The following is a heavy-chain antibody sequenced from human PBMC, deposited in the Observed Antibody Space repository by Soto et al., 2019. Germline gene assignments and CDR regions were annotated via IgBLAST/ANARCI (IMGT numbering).Heavy chain of an antibody. D-gene: IGHD6-25*01. J-gene: IGHJ4*02. Sequence: PSETLSLTCSVSGASISSGGYYWSWIRQHPGKGLEWIGYIYSSGTTYYNPSLKGRVTISIDTSKNQFSLKVSSVTAADTAVYYCARGIAAADDYWGQGTLVTVSS. CDR2: IYSSGTT. CDR1: GASISSGGYY. V-gene: IGHV4-31*02. CDR3: ARGIAAADDY.